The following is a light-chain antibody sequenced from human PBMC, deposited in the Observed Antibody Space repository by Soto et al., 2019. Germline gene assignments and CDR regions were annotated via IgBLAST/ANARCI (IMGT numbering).Light chain of an antibody. CDR2: DVT. Sequence: YNYVSWYQQHPGKAPKLLIYDVTNRPSGISDRFSGSKTGRTASLTNSGLQAEDEADYYCSSYTSIIAVVFGGGTRLTVL. CDR1: YNY. V-gene: IGLV2-14*03. CDR3: SSYTSIIAVV. J-gene: IGLJ2*01.